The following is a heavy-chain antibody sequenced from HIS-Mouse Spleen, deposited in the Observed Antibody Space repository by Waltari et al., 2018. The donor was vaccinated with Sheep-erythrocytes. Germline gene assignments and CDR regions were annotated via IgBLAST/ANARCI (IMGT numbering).Heavy chain of an antibody. CDR3: ARDEGTYYDFWSGYPPSYYFDY. D-gene: IGHD3-3*01. J-gene: IGHJ4*02. CDR2: IYYSGHT. CDR1: GGSISSSSYY. V-gene: IGHV4-39*07. Sequence: QLQLQESGPGLVKPSETLSLTCTVSGGSISSSSYYWGWIRQPPGKGLEWIGSIYYSGHTYYNPSLKRRVTISVDTSKNQFSLKLSSVTAADTAVYYCARDEGTYYDFWSGYPPSYYFDYWGQGTLVTVSS.